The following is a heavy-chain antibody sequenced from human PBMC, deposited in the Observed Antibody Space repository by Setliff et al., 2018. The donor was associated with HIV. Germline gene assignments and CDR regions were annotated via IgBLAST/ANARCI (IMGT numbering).Heavy chain of an antibody. D-gene: IGHD2-2*01. J-gene: IGHJ5*02. CDR3: ARGGTSSNWFGP. V-gene: IGHV4-59*01. CDR1: GACISSNT. Sequence: PSETLSLTCIVSGACISSNTWSWIRQAPGKGLQWIGFIYNSVTTNYNPSLKSRVTISLDTSKNQFSLKLTSVTAADTAVYYCARGGTSSNWFGPWGQGTLVTVSS. CDR2: IYNSVTT.